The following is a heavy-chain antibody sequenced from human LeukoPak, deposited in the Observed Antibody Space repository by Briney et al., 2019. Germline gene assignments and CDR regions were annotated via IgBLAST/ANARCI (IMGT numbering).Heavy chain of an antibody. J-gene: IGHJ4*02. CDR1: GFTFSSYS. D-gene: IGHD2-15*01. Sequence: GGSLRLSCAASGFTFSSYSMIWVRQAPGKGLEWVSSISSSSSYIYYADSVKGRFTISRDNAKNSLYLQMNSLRAEDTAVYYCASTCSGGSCYSYGFDYWGQGTLVTVSS. V-gene: IGHV3-21*01. CDR2: ISSSSSYI. CDR3: ASTCSGGSCYSYGFDY.